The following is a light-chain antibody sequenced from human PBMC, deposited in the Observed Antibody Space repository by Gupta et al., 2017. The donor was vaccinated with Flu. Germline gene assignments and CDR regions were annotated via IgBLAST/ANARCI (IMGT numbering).Light chain of an antibody. Sequence: DIQMTQSPSSLSASVGDRVIITCRASQDIRNYLAWFQQKPGKVPKLLIYAASTVRSGFPSRFSGSGSGTDFTLTIGSLQPEDVATYYCQKYNTVPLTFGGGTKVELK. CDR2: AAS. J-gene: IGKJ4*01. CDR1: QDIRNY. V-gene: IGKV1-27*01. CDR3: QKYNTVPLT.